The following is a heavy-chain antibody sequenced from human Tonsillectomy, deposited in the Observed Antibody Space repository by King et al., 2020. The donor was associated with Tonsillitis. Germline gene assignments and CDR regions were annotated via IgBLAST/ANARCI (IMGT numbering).Heavy chain of an antibody. CDR2: ISSSSSYI. V-gene: IGHV3-21*01. Sequence: VQLVESGGGLVKPGGSLRLSCAASGFTFSSYSMNWVRQAPGKGLEWVSSISSSSSYINYADPLKGRFTISRDNAKNSLYLKMNSLRADATAVYYCASGPRVSDYWGQGTLVTVSS. CDR1: GFTFSSYS. D-gene: IGHD6-13*01. CDR3: ASGPRVSDY. J-gene: IGHJ4*02.